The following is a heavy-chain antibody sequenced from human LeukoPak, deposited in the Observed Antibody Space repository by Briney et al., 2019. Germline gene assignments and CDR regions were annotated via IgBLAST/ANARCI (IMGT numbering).Heavy chain of an antibody. CDR1: GYSFNSHH. CDR3: ARDSGNYHYDMDV. V-gene: IGHV1-46*02. D-gene: IGHD3-10*01. CDR2: NFFHDGTT. J-gene: IGHJ6*02. Sequence: ASVKVSCKTSGYSFNSHHVHWVRQAPGQGLDWMGINFFHDGTTSNTQKFPGRLTMTRDTSTSTVYMELSSLRSKDTAVYYCARDSGNYHYDMDVWGQGTTVIVSS.